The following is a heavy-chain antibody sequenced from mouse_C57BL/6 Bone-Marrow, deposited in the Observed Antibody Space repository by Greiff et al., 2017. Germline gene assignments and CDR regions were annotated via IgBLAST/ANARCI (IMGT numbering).Heavy chain of an antibody. Sequence: VQLKESEGGLVQPGSSMKLSCTASGFTFSDYYMPWVRQVPEKGLEWVANINYDGSSTYYLDSLKSRFIISRDNAKNILYLQMSSLKSEDTATYYCARLWTGWYFDVWGTGTTVTVSS. V-gene: IGHV5-16*01. CDR3: ARLWTGWYFDV. J-gene: IGHJ1*03. D-gene: IGHD1-1*02. CDR2: INYDGSST. CDR1: GFTFSDYY.